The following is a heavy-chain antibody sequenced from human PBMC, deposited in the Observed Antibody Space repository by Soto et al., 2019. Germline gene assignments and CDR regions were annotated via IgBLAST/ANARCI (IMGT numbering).Heavy chain of an antibody. CDR1: GASINDFY. CDR3: ARANSSTWYKLEYKWFDP. Sequence: SETLSLTCTVSGASINDFYWSWIRQTPGKGLEWVGFMYYSETTKYNPSLKGRVNMSLDTSKNQVPLHLKSVTAADTAVYYCARANSSTWYKLEYKWFDPWGQGTQVTVSS. CDR2: MYYSETT. V-gene: IGHV4-59*01. J-gene: IGHJ5*02. D-gene: IGHD6-13*01.